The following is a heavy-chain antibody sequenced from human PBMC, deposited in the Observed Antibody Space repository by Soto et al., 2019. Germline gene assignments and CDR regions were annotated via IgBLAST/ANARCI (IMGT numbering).Heavy chain of an antibody. CDR3: VRDGTKTLRDWFDP. V-gene: IGHV4-4*07. CDR1: GGPISSYY. J-gene: IGHJ5*02. CDR2: IYATGTT. Sequence: PSETLSLTCSVSGGPISSYYWIWIRQPAGKGLEWIGRIYATGTTDYNPSIKSRVMMSVDTSKKQFSLKLRSVTAADTAVYYCVRDGTKTLRDWFDPWGQGMSVTVSS. D-gene: IGHD1-1*01.